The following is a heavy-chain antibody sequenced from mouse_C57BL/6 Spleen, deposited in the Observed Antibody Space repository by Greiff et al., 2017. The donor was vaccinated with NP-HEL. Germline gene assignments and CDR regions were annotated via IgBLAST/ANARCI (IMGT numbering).Heavy chain of an antibody. CDR2: IYPGDGDT. CDR3: ARDYGNCGYFGV. D-gene: IGHD2-1*01. V-gene: IGHV1-82*01. CDR1: GYAFSSSW. Sequence: QVQLQQSGPELVKPGASVKISCKASGYAFSSSWMNWVKQRPGKGLEWIGRIYPGDGDTNYNGKFKGKATLTADKSSSTAYMQLSSLTSEDSAVYFCARDYGNCGYFGVWGTGTTVTVAS. J-gene: IGHJ1*03.